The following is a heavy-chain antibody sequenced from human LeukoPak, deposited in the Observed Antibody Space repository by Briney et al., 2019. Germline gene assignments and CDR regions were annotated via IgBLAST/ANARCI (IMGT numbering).Heavy chain of an antibody. CDR1: GFTFSNYW. Sequence: LTGGSLRLSCAASGFTFSNYWMHWVRQAPGKGLVWVSRIYSDGSTTSYADSVKGRFTISRDNAKNFLYLQMNSLRAEDMALYYCARSPPTGPSWFDYWGQGTLVTVSS. CDR2: IYSDGSTT. CDR3: ARSPPTGPSWFDY. V-gene: IGHV3-74*01. J-gene: IGHJ4*02.